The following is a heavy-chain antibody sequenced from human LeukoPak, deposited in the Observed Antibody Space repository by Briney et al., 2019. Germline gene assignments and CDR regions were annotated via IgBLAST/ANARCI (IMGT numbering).Heavy chain of an antibody. D-gene: IGHD2-2*01. Sequence: ASVKVSCKVSGYTLTELSMHWVRQAPGKGLEWMGGFDPEDGETIYAQKFQGRVTMTEDTSTDTAYMELSSLRSEDTAVYYCATGIIVVVPAAWRGAFDIWGQGTMVTVSS. CDR2: FDPEDGET. CDR3: ATGIIVVVPAAWRGAFDI. CDR1: GYTLTELS. V-gene: IGHV1-24*01. J-gene: IGHJ3*02.